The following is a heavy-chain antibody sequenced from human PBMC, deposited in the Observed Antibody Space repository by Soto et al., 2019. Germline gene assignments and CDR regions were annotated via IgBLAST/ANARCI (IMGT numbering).Heavy chain of an antibody. V-gene: IGHV3-23*04. CDR1: GFTFSSYA. D-gene: IGHD2-15*01. CDR3: AKRRGAGGHFDY. J-gene: IGHJ4*02. CDR2: VSIGGST. Sequence: EVQLVESGGGLVQPVGSLRLSCAASGFTFSSYAMGWVRQGPGKGLEWVAVVSIGGSTHYADSVRGRFTISRDNSKNTLSLQMNSLTAEDTAVYFCAKRRGAGGHFDYWGQGALVTVSS.